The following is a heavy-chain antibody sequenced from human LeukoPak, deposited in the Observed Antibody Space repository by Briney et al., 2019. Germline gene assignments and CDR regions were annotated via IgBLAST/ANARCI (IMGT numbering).Heavy chain of an antibody. Sequence: SETLSLTCTVSGGSISSYYWSWIRQPPGKELAWIGYIYYSGSTNYNPSLESRVTISVDTSKNQFSLKLSSVTAADTAVYFCARWYSSSSRAFDIWGQGAMVTVS. CDR2: IYYSGST. D-gene: IGHD6-6*01. CDR3: ARWYSSSSRAFDI. CDR1: GGSISSYY. V-gene: IGHV4-59*01. J-gene: IGHJ3*02.